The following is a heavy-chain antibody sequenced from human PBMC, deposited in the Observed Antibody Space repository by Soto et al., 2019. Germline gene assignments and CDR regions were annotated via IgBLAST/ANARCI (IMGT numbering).Heavy chain of an antibody. J-gene: IGHJ6*02. D-gene: IGHD6-6*01. V-gene: IGHV1-69*06. CDR2: IIPVFGTA. Sequence: SVKVSCKASGGTFSSYAISWVRQAPGQGLEWMGGIIPVFGTANYAQKFQGRVTITADKSTSTAYMELSSLRSEDTAVYYCARLGIAARDYYYYYGMDVWGQGTTVTVSS. CDR3: ARLGIAARDYYYYYGMDV. CDR1: GGTFSSYA.